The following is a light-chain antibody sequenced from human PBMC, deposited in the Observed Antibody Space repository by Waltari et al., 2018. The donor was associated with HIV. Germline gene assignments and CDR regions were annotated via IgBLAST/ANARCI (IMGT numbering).Light chain of an antibody. CDR1: QDISNS. CDR2: GAF. J-gene: IGKJ4*01. Sequence: DIQMTQSPSSLSASIGDTVSIPCRASQDISNSGSWFQQQPGKVPKLLVHGAFILQRGVPSRFSGRGSGTDYTLTISGLQAEDFATYFCQQYYGVPLTFGGGTRVDI. V-gene: IGKV1-NL1*01. CDR3: QQYYGVPLT.